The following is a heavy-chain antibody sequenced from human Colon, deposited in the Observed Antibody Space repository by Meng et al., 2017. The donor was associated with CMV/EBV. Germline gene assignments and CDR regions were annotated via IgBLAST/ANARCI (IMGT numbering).Heavy chain of an antibody. Sequence: QVPRVQSGAEVKKPGSSVTGSFKASGGTFDTSTFNWVRQAAGQGLEWMGGNMPMFGSPSYSQKFRGRVTITADELEVNSLRSEDTAVYYCARGKQAGFDLWGQGTLVTVSS. V-gene: IGHV1-69*01. CDR2: NMPMFGSP. J-gene: IGHJ5*02. CDR1: GGTFDTST. D-gene: IGHD6-13*01. CDR3: ARGKQAGFDL.